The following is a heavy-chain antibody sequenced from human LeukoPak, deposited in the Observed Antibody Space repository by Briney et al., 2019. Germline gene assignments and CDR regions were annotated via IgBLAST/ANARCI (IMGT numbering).Heavy chain of an antibody. CDR2: IIPILGIA. Sequence: ASVKVSCKASGGTFSSYAISWVRQAPGQGLEWMGRIIPILGIANYAQKFQGRVTITADKSTSTAYMELSSLRSEDTAVYYCARDRCSSTSCYRWEVFDYWRQGTLVTVSS. D-gene: IGHD2-2*02. V-gene: IGHV1-69*04. CDR3: ARDRCSSTSCYRWEVFDY. CDR1: GGTFSSYA. J-gene: IGHJ4*02.